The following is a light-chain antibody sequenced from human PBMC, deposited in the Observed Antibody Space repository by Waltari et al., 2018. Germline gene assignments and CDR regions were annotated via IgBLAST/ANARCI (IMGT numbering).Light chain of an antibody. CDR2: DVT. Sequence: QSALTQPPSASGSPGQSVTISCTGTSSDVGGSNYVSCYQQHPGKAPKLMIYDVTKRPSGVPDRFSGSKSGNTASLTVSGLQAEDEADYYCNSYAGSNNFPWVFGGGTKLTVL. CDR3: NSYAGSNNFPWV. CDR1: SSDVGGSNY. V-gene: IGLV2-8*01. J-gene: IGLJ3*02.